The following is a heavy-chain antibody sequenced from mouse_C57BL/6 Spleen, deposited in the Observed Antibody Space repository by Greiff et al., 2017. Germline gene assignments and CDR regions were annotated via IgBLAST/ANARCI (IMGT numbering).Heavy chain of an antibody. CDR2: ISNLAYSI. D-gene: IGHD2-1*01. CDR1: GFTFSDYG. J-gene: IGHJ4*01. CDR3: ARHGNYAAMDY. Sequence: EVKLQESGGGLVQPGGSLKLSCAASGFTFSDYGMAWVRQAPRKGPEWVAFISNLAYSIYYADTVTGRFTISRENAKNTLYLEMSSLRSEDTAMYYCARHGNYAAMDYWGQGTSVTVSS. V-gene: IGHV5-15*01.